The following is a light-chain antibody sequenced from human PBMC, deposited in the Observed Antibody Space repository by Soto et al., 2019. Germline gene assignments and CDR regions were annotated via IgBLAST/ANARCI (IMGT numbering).Light chain of an antibody. Sequence: SVLTQPRSVSGSPGQSVTISCAGTSSDVGGYNYVSWYQQHPGKAPKLMIYDVSKRPSGVPDRFSGSKSGNTASLTISGLQADDEADYYCCSYAGRYTYVFGTGTKVTVL. CDR1: SSDVGGYNY. V-gene: IGLV2-11*01. J-gene: IGLJ1*01. CDR3: CSYAGRYTYV. CDR2: DVS.